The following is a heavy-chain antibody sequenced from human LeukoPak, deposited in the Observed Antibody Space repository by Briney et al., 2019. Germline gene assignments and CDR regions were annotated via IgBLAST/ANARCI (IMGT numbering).Heavy chain of an antibody. V-gene: IGHV3-23*01. CDR2: ISGSGGST. CDR1: GFTFSNYA. Sequence: PGGSLRLSCAASGFTFSNYAMSWVRQAPGKGLEWVSAISGSGGSTYYADSVKGRFTISRDNAKNSLYLQMNSLRAEDTAVYYCARDLGYSYGHYFDYWGQGTLVTVSS. CDR3: ARDLGYSYGHYFDY. D-gene: IGHD5-18*01. J-gene: IGHJ4*02.